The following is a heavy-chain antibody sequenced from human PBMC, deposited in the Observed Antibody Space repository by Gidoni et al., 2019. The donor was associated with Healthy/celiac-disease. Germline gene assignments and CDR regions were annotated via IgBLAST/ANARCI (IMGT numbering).Heavy chain of an antibody. CDR1: GFSLSNARMG. V-gene: IGHV2-26*01. J-gene: IGHJ5*02. CDR3: ARDAGIAAAGINDNWFDP. CDR2: IFSNDEK. Sequence: QVTLKESGPVLVKPTETLTLTCTVSGFSLSNARMGVSWIRQPPGKALEWLAHIFSNDEKSYSTSLKSRLTISKDTSKSQVVLTMTNMDPVDTATYYCARDAGIAAAGINDNWFDPWGQGTLVTVSS. D-gene: IGHD6-13*01.